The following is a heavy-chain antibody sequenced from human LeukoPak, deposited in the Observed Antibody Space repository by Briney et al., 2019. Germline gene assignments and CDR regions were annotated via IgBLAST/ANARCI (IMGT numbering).Heavy chain of an antibody. CDR3: ARSSNYDFWRMDAFDI. J-gene: IGHJ3*02. V-gene: IGHV3-7*01. CDR2: IKQDGSEK. Sequence: PGGSLRLSCAASGFTFSDYYMSWIRQAPGKGLEWVANIKQDGSEKYYVDSVKGRFTISRDNAKNSLYLQMNSLRAEDTAVYYCARSSNYDFWRMDAFDIWGQGTMVTVSS. CDR1: GFTFSDYY. D-gene: IGHD3-3*01.